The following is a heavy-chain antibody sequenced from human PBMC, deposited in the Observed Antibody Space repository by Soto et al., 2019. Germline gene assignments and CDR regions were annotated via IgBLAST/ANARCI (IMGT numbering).Heavy chain of an antibody. CDR3: ATGPYYYDSSGYGWFDP. D-gene: IGHD3-22*01. CDR1: GYTLTELS. V-gene: IGHV1-24*01. J-gene: IGHJ5*02. CDR2: FDPEDGET. Sequence: ASVKVSCKVSGYTLTELSMHWVRQAPGKGLEWMGGFDPEDGETIYAQKFQGRVTMTEDTSTDTAYMELSSLRSEDTAVYYCATGPYYYDSSGYGWFDPWGQGTLVTVSS.